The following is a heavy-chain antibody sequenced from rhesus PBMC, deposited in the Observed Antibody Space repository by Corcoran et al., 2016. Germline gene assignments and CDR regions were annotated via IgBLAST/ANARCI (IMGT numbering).Heavy chain of an antibody. D-gene: IGHD3-9*01. V-gene: IGHV4-99*02. CDR1: GYSISSGYY. J-gene: IGHJ4*01. CDR2: ISGNSGST. CDR3: AREYYEDDYGYYYPFDY. Sequence: QVQLQESGPGLVKPSETLSLTCAVSGYSISSGYYWGWIRQPPGKGLEYIGYISGNSGSTYYNPSLKSRVTSSKDTSKNQFSLKLSSVTAADTAVYYCAREYYEDDYGYYYPFDYWGQGVLVTVSS.